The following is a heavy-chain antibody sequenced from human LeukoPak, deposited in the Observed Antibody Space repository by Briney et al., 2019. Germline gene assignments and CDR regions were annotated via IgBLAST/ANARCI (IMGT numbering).Heavy chain of an antibody. Sequence: GGSLRLSCAVSGFTFSNYAMSWVRQAPGKGLEWISAISGGVASTYYADSVKGRFTISRDSSKNTVYLQMNSLRAEDTAVYYCAKSRSSWSNNFDNWGQGTLVTVSP. V-gene: IGHV3-23*01. CDR1: GFTFSNYA. CDR2: ISGGVAST. D-gene: IGHD6-13*01. CDR3: AKSRSSWSNNFDN. J-gene: IGHJ4*02.